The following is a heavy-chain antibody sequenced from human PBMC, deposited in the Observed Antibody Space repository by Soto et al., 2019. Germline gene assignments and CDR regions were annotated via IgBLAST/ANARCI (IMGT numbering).Heavy chain of an antibody. Sequence: GASVKVSCKASGYTFTSYAMHWVRQAPGQRLEWMGWINAGNGNTKYSQKFQGRVTMTTDTSTSTAYMELRSLRSDDTAVYYCARDFYYDSSGSIGYWGQGTRVTVAS. CDR2: INAGNGNT. CDR3: ARDFYYDSSGSIGY. CDR1: GYTFTSYA. D-gene: IGHD3-22*01. V-gene: IGHV1-3*01. J-gene: IGHJ4*02.